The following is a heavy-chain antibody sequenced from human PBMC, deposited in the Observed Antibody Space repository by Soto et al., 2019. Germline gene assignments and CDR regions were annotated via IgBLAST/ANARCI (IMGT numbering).Heavy chain of an antibody. J-gene: IGHJ5*02. D-gene: IGHD6-19*01. CDR3: ARTLPYSSGCYLPPGSKHNWLDP. V-gene: IGHV4-39*01. CDR1: DLYISSIIYY. CDR2: IYYSGST. Sequence: SETKSHTNTFSDLYISSIIYYLSWKKQPPGKGLEWIGSIYYSGSTYYNPSLKSRVTISVDTSKNQFSLKLSSVTAADTAVYYCARTLPYSSGCYLPPGSKHNWLDPRGQGTLVTVSS.